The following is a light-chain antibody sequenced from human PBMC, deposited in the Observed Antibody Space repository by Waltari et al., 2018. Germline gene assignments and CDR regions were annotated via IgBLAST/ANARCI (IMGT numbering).Light chain of an antibody. CDR3: QAWDSSTLV. J-gene: IGLJ2*01. CDR1: KLGDKY. CDR2: QDN. Sequence: SYELSQPPSMSVSPGQTASITCSGAKLGDKYASWYHQKPGPSPVLVIFQDNKRPSGIPERFSGSNSGNTATLTISGTQAMDEADYYCQAWDSSTLVFGGGTKLTVL. V-gene: IGLV3-1*01.